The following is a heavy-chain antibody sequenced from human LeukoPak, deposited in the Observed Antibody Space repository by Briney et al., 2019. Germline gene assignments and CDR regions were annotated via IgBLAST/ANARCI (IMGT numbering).Heavy chain of an antibody. J-gene: IGHJ3*02. V-gene: IGHV4-59*01. D-gene: IGHD1-14*01. Sequence: KPSETLSLTCTVSGDSNSNYYWSWIRQPPGKGLEWIGYIYYSGSTNYNPSLKSRVTISVDTSKNQFSLKLSSVTAADTAVYYCARYRNEALFAFDIWGQGTMVTVSS. CDR3: ARYRNEALFAFDI. CDR1: GDSNSNYY. CDR2: IYYSGST.